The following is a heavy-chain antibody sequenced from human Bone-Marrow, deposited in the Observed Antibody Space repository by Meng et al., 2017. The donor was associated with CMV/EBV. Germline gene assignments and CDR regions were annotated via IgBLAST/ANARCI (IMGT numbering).Heavy chain of an antibody. V-gene: IGHV3-21*01. CDR2: ISSSSSYI. CDR1: GFTFSSYS. Sequence: GGSLRLSCAASGFTFSSYSMNWVRQAPGKGLEWVSSISSSSSYIYYADSVKGRFTISRDNAKNSLYLQMNSLRAEDTAVYYCARDLYCSSTSCYHYWGQGPLVTVYS. CDR3: ARDLYCSSTSCYHY. J-gene: IGHJ4*02. D-gene: IGHD2-2*01.